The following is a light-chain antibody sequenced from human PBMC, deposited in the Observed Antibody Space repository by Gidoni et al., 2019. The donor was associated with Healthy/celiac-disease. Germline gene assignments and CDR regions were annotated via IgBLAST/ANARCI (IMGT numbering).Light chain of an antibody. CDR3: QQYGSSPWT. V-gene: IGKV3-20*01. J-gene: IGKJ1*01. CDR1: QSVSSSY. Sequence: EIVLTQSPGTLSLSPGGRATLSCRASQSVSSSYLAWYQQKPGQAPRLLIYGASSRATGIPDRCSGSGSGTDFTLTISRLEPEDFAVYYCQQYGSSPWTFGQGTKVEIK. CDR2: GAS.